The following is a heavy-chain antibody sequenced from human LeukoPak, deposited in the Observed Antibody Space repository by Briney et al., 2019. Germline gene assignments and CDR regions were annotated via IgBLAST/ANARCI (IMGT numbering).Heavy chain of an antibody. CDR2: INHSGST. CDR1: GGSFSGYY. V-gene: IGHV4-34*01. Sequence: SETLSLTCAVYGGSFSGYYWSWIRQPPGKGLEWIGEINHSGSTNYNPSLKSRVTISVDTSKNQFSLKLSSVTAADTAVYYYASGAAARPRVNYYYYYMDVWGKGTTVTVSS. CDR3: ASGAAARPRVNYYYYYMDV. J-gene: IGHJ6*03. D-gene: IGHD6-6*01.